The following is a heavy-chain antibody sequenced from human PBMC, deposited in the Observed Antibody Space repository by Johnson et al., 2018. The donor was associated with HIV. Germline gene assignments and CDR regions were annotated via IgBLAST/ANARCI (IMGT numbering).Heavy chain of an antibody. CDR1: GFTFSSYA. CDR3: ARALEVGATTANEAFDI. CDR2: ISGSGGST. J-gene: IGHJ3*02. V-gene: IGHV3-23*04. Sequence: VLLVESGGGRVQPGGSLRLSCAASGFTFSSYAMSWVRQAPGKGLEWVSAISGSGGSTYYADSVKGRFTLSRDNAKNSLYLQMNSRRAEDTAVYYCARALEVGATTANEAFDIWGQGTMVTVSS. D-gene: IGHD1-26*01.